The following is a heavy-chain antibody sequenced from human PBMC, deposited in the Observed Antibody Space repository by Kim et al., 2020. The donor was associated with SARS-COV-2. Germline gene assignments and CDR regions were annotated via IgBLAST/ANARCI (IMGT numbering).Heavy chain of an antibody. Sequence: GGSLRLSCAASGFTFSSYAMHWVRQAPGKGLEWVAVISYDGSNKYYADSVKGRFTISRDNSKNTLYLQMNSLRAEDTAVYYCARDQTYYDYIWGSYRLPNNWFDPWGQGTLVTVSS. CDR2: ISYDGSNK. V-gene: IGHV3-30-3*01. D-gene: IGHD3-16*02. J-gene: IGHJ5*02. CDR3: ARDQTYYDYIWGSYRLPNNWFDP. CDR1: GFTFSSYA.